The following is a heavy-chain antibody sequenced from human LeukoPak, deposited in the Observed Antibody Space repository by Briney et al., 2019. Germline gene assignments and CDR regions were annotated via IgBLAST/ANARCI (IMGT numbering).Heavy chain of an antibody. Sequence: GGSLRLSCAASGFTFSSYAMSWVRQAPGKGLEWVSYISSSGSTIYYADSVKGRFTISRDNAKNSLYLQMNSLRAEDTAVYYCARDEKYYYGMDVWGQGTTVTVSS. CDR3: ARDEKYYYGMDV. CDR1: GFTFSSYA. V-gene: IGHV3-48*04. J-gene: IGHJ6*02. CDR2: ISSSGSTI.